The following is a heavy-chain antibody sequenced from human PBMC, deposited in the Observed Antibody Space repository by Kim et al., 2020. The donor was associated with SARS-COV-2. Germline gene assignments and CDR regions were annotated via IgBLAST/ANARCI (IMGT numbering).Heavy chain of an antibody. D-gene: IGHD6-19*01. CDR3: ARLAAAGPVAVADPYFDY. Sequence: KSRITINPDTSKNQFSLQLNSVTPEDTAVYYCARLAAAGPVAVADPYFDYWGQGTLVTVSS. J-gene: IGHJ4*02. V-gene: IGHV6-1*01.